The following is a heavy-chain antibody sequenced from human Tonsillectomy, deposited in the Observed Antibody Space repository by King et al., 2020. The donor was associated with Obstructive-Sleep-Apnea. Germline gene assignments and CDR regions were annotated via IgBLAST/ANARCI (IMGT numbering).Heavy chain of an antibody. Sequence: VQLVESGGGVVQPGRSLRLSCAASGFTFSTYEMHWVRQAPGKGLEWGAVISHDGSDKNYADSVKGRFTISRDNSKNTLSLQMNSLTTEDTAVFYCATYGDYPGSSFDYWGQGTLVTVSS. CDR3: ATYGDYPGSSFDY. J-gene: IGHJ4*02. CDR2: ISHDGSDK. D-gene: IGHD4-17*01. CDR1: GFTFSTYE. V-gene: IGHV3-30*04.